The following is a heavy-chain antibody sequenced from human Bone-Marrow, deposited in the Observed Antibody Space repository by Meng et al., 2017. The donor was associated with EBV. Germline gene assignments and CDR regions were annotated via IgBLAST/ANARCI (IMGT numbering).Heavy chain of an antibody. J-gene: IGHJ5*02. V-gene: IGHV4-34*01. CDR3: ATQRRDTDWFDP. CDR2: INHSGST. CDR1: GGSFSGYY. Sequence: QVQLQQWVAGLLKPSEPLSLTCAVYGGSFSGYYWTWIRQPPGKGLEWIGEINHSGSTNYNPSLKSRVTISVDTSRNQFSLKLSSVTAADTAVYYCATQRRDTDWFDPWGQGTLVTVSS. D-gene: IGHD6-25*01.